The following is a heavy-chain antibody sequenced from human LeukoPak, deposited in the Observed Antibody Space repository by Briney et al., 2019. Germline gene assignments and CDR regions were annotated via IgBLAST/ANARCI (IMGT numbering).Heavy chain of an antibody. V-gene: IGHV4-31*02. CDR2: IYYSGST. J-gene: IGHJ6*02. D-gene: IGHD1-14*01. CDR3: ARARTEDYYYGMDV. Sequence: LRLSCAASGFTFSSYAMSWIRQHPGKGLEWIGYIYYSGSTYYNPSLKSRVTISVDTSKNQFSLKLSSVTAADTAVYYCARARTEDYYYGMDVWGQGTTVTVSS. CDR1: GFTFSSYA.